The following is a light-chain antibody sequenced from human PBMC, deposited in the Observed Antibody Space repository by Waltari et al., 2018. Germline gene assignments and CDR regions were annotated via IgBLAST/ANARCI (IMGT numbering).Light chain of an antibody. V-gene: IGKV2-40*01. Sequence: DIVMTQTPLSLPVTLGEPASISCRSSQSLLDSEDGNTYLEWYLQKPGQSPQLLIYEVSNRASGVPDRFSGSGSDTDFTLKISRVEAKDVGVYYCMQALEFPLTFGGGTKVEIK. CDR3: MQALEFPLT. CDR2: EVS. CDR1: QSLLDSEDGNTY. J-gene: IGKJ4*01.